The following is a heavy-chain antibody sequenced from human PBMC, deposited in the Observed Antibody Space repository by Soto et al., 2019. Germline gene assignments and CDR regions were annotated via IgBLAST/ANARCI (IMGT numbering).Heavy chain of an antibody. CDR3: VRDDDYPDIGFDY. V-gene: IGHV3-30*19. Sequence: QVQLVESGGGVDQPGRSLRLSCAASGFIFSNYGMYWVRQAPGTGLEWVAVIPNDGTYQYYVDSVKGRFTISRDNSKDTLYLKMNSLRAGDTAVYYCVRDDDYPDIGFDYWGQGILVTVSS. CDR2: IPNDGTYQ. J-gene: IGHJ4*02. CDR1: GFIFSNYG. D-gene: IGHD4-17*01.